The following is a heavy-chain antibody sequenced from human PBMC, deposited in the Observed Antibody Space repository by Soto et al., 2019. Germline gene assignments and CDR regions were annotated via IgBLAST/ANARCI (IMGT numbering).Heavy chain of an antibody. J-gene: IGHJ4*02. CDR2: IIPMFDTV. V-gene: IGHV1-69*06. CDR1: GGTFSTFA. Sequence: QVQLVQSGAEVKKPGSSVKVSCKASGGTFSTFAISWVRQAPGQGLEWMGNIIPMFDTVSYAPNFKGRVTITADKYTKTANMELSSLRSEDTAVYYCARGEMATMWNLDYWGQGTLVTVSS. D-gene: IGHD5-12*01. CDR3: ARGEMATMWNLDY.